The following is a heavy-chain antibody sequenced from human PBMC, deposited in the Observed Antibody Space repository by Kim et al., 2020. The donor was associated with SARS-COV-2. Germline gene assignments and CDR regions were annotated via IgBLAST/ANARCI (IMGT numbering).Heavy chain of an antibody. D-gene: IGHD3-10*01. Sequence: GGSLRLSCAASGFTFSSYWMSWVRQAPGKGLEWVANIKQDGSEKYYVDSVKGRFTISRDNAKNSLYLQMNGLRAEDTAVYYCAREGGLLWFGELLYKGYYFDYWGQGTLVTVSS. CDR1: GFTFSSYW. J-gene: IGHJ4*02. V-gene: IGHV3-7*01. CDR2: IKQDGSEK. CDR3: AREGGLLWFGELLYKGYYFDY.